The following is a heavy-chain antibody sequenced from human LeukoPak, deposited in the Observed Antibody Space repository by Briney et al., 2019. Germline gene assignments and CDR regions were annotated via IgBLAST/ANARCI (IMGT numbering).Heavy chain of an antibody. J-gene: IGHJ6*04. CDR1: GFNFSSYE. V-gene: IGHV3-48*03. CDR3: ASVAATRYYYYYGMDV. D-gene: IGHD2-15*01. Sequence: PGGALILSCAASGFNFSSYEMNSVRQARAKVQERASHISSSGRTIYYADAVKGRFTISSDNAKNQLYLQMNRLRAEDTAVYYCASVAATRYYYYYGMDVWGKGTTVTVSS. CDR2: ISSSGRTI.